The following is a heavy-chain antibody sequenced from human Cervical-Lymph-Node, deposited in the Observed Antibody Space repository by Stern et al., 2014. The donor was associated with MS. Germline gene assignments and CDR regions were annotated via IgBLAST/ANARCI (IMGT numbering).Heavy chain of an antibody. CDR2: IIPIIGTA. Sequence: QMQLVQSGAEVQKPGSSVKVSCRASGGTFSSYDISWVRQAPGQGLEWMGGIIPIIGTANYAQKYQGRVTITADESTSTAYMELSSLRSEDTAIYYCALGGFGHYFEYWGQGTLVTVSS. CDR3: ALGGFGHYFEY. J-gene: IGHJ4*02. V-gene: IGHV1-69*01. CDR1: GGTFSSYD. D-gene: IGHD3-10*01.